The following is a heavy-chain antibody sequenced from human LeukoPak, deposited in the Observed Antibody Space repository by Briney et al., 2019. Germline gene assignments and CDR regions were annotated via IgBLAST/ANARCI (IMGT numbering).Heavy chain of an antibody. D-gene: IGHD3-10*01. J-gene: IGHJ6*02. CDR1: GYTFTSYG. Sequence: GASVKVSCKASGYTFTSYGISWVRQAPGQGLEWMGWISAYNGNTNYAQKFQGRVTITADKSTSTAYMELSSLRSEDTAVYYCARDRNGYGSGSYYYGMDVWGQGTTVTVSS. CDR2: ISAYNGNT. CDR3: ARDRNGYGSGSYYYGMDV. V-gene: IGHV1-18*01.